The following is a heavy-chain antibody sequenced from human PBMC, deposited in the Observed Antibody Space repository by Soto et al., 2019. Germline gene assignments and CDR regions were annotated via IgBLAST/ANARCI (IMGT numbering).Heavy chain of an antibody. CDR2: ISAHNGNT. CDR1: GYAFTTYG. Sequence: QVHLVQSGAEVKKPGASVKVSCQGSGYAFTTYGITWVRQAPGQGLEWMGWISAHNGNTNYAQKLQGRVTVTRDTSTSTAYMELRSLRYDDTAVYYCARGRYGGYWGQGALGTVSS. D-gene: IGHD3-10*01. V-gene: IGHV1-18*01. CDR3: ARGRYGGY. J-gene: IGHJ4*02.